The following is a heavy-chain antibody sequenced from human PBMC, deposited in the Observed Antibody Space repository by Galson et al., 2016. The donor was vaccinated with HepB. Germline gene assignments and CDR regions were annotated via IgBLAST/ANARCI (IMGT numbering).Heavy chain of an antibody. D-gene: IGHD3-22*01. V-gene: IGHV3-74*01. Sequence: SLRLSCADSRFTFSRYWMHWVRQVPGKGPVWVSVISGDASLTRYADSVRGRFTISRDNSKNTVYLQMNSLRAGDTAVYYCAKVATVVVIPFGFYFDSWGQGSLVTVSS. CDR2: ISGDASLT. CDR3: AKVATVVVIPFGFYFDS. CDR1: RFTFSRYW. J-gene: IGHJ4*02.